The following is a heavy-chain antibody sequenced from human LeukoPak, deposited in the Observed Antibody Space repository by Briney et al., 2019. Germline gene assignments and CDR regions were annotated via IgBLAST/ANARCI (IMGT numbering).Heavy chain of an antibody. V-gene: IGHV4-61*02. CDR2: IYTSGST. Sequence: SETLPLTCTVSGGSISSGSYYWSWIRQPAGKGLEWIGRIYTSGSTNYNPSLKSRVTISVDTSKNQFSLKLSSVTAADTAVYYCARDGGWFDPWGQGTLVTVSS. CDR3: ARDGGWFDP. J-gene: IGHJ5*02. CDR1: GGSISSGSYY. D-gene: IGHD3-16*01.